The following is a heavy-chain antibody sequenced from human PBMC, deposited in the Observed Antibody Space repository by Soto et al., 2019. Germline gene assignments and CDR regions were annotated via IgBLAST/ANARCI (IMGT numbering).Heavy chain of an antibody. CDR2: ISPYNGNT. D-gene: IGHD2-21*01. J-gene: IGHJ6*03. CDR3: AKSLVFVDHAYMDV. Sequence: ASVKVSCKASGYTFTSYGISWVRQAPGQGLEWMGWISPYNGNTNYAQKLQGRVTITADTSTNTVYMELRSLRPEDTALYYCAKSLVFVDHAYMDVWGKGTTVTVS. V-gene: IGHV1-18*01. CDR1: GYTFTSYG.